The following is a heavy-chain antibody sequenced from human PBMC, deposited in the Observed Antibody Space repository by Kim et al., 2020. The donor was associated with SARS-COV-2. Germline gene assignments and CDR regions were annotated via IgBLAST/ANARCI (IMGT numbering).Heavy chain of an antibody. D-gene: IGHD6-13*01. Sequence: SETLSLTCAVYGGSFSGYYWSWIRQPPGKGLGWIGEINHSGSTNYNPSLKSRVTISVDTSKNQFSLKLSSVTAADTAVYYCARVGSSSWPDWVGGYYYYGMDVWGQGTTVTVSS. J-gene: IGHJ6*02. CDR1: GGSFSGYY. CDR3: ARVGSSSWPDWVGGYYYYGMDV. V-gene: IGHV4-34*01. CDR2: INHSGST.